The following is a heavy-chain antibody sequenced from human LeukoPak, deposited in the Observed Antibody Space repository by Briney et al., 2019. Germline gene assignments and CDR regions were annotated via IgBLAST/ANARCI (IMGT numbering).Heavy chain of an antibody. Sequence: SETLFLTCTVSGGSISSSSYYWGWIRQPPGKGLEWIGSIYYSGSTYYNPSLKSRVTISVDTSKNQFSLKLSSVTAADTAVYYCARGGANYDFWSGYRTFHEWGQGTLVTVSS. D-gene: IGHD3-3*01. CDR1: GGSISSSSYY. CDR3: ARGGANYDFWSGYRTFHE. J-gene: IGHJ4*02. V-gene: IGHV4-39*07. CDR2: IYYSGST.